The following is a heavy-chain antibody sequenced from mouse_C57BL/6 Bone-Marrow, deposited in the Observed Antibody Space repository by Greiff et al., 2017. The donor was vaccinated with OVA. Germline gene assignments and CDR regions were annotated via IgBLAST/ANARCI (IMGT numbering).Heavy chain of an antibody. CDR2: IRLKSDNYAT. J-gene: IGHJ3*01. V-gene: IGHV6-3*01. CDR1: GFTFSNYW. CDR3: TGASSGYVAWFAY. D-gene: IGHD3-1*01. Sequence: EVKVVESGGGLVQPGGSMKLSCVASGFTFSNYWMNWVRQSPEKGLEWVAQIRLKSDNYATHYAESVKGRFTISRDDSNSSVYLQMNNLRAEDTGMYYCTGASSGYVAWFAYWGQGTLVTVSA.